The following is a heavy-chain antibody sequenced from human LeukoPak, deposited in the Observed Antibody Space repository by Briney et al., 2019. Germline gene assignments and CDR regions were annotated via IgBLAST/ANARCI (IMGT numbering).Heavy chain of an antibody. Sequence: GGSLRLSCAASRFTFNYFWMHGVRQVPGKGLVWVAGINNDGTATYYADSVKGRFTISRDNAKNTVYLQMNGLRAEDTTVYYCATVSEYWGQGTLVTVSS. J-gene: IGHJ4*02. V-gene: IGHV3-74*01. CDR3: ATVSEY. CDR2: INNDGTAT. CDR1: RFTFNYFW.